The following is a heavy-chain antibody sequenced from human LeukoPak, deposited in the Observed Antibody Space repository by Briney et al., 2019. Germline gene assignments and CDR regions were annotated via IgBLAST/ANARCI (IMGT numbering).Heavy chain of an antibody. V-gene: IGHV4-34*01. J-gene: IGHJ4*02. D-gene: IGHD3-10*01. CDR3: ARGLPAVTMVRGVWITIDY. Sequence: SETLSLTCAVYGGSFSGYYWSWIRQPPGKGLEWIGEINHSGSTNYNPSLKSRVTISVDTSKNQFSLKLSSVTAADTAVYYCARGLPAVTMVRGVWITIDYWGQGTLVTVSS. CDR2: INHSGST. CDR1: GGSFSGYY.